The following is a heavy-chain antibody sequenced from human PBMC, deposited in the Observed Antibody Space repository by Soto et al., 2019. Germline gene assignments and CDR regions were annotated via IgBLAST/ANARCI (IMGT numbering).Heavy chain of an antibody. CDR2: ISYDGSNK. CDR1: GFTFSSYA. J-gene: IGHJ6*02. Sequence: PGGSLRLSCAASGFTFSSYAMHWVRQAPGKGLEWVAVISYDGSNKYYADSVKGRFTISRDNSKNTLYLQMNSLKAEDTAVYYCARDPGYCSGGSCYFSNGMAVWGQGTTVTVSS. D-gene: IGHD2-15*01. CDR3: ARDPGYCSGGSCYFSNGMAV. V-gene: IGHV3-30-3*01.